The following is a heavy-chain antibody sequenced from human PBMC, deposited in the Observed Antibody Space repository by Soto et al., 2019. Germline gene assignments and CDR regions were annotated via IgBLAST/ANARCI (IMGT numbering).Heavy chain of an antibody. CDR3: AKDSPYDFWSGPYYYYGMGV. CDR1: GFTFSSYA. D-gene: IGHD3-3*01. J-gene: IGHJ6*02. CDR2: ISGSGGST. V-gene: IGHV3-23*01. Sequence: GGSLRLSCAAPGFTFSSYAMSWVRQAPGKGLEWVSAISGSGGSTYYADSVKGRFTISRDNSKNTLYLQMNSLRAEDTAVYYCAKDSPYDFWSGPYYYYGMGVWGQGTTVTVSS.